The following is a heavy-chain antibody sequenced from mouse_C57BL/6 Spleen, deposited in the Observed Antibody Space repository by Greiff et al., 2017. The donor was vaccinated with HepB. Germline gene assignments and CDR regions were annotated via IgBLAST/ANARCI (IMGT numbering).Heavy chain of an antibody. V-gene: IGHV1-81*01. CDR2: IYPRSGNT. J-gene: IGHJ2*01. CDR1: GYTFTSYG. CDR3: ARPNYYGSPLDY. D-gene: IGHD1-1*01. Sequence: QVQLKQSGAELARPGASVKLSCKASGYTFTSYGISWVKQRTGQGLEWIGEIYPRSGNTYYNEKFKGKATLTADKSSSTAYMELRSLTSEDSAVYFCARPNYYGSPLDYWGQGTTLTVSS.